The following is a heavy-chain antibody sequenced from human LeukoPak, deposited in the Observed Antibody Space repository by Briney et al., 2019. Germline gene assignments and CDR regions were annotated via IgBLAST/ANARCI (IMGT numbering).Heavy chain of an antibody. Sequence: ALVKVSCKASGGTFSSYAISWVRQAPGQGLEWMGGIIPIFGTANYAQKFQGRVTITADESTSTAYMELSSLRSEDTAVYYCARDPAYHYAMDVWGQGTTVTVSS. D-gene: IGHD2-2*01. J-gene: IGHJ6*02. CDR2: IIPIFGTA. CDR3: ARDPAYHYAMDV. V-gene: IGHV1-69*13. CDR1: GGTFSSYA.